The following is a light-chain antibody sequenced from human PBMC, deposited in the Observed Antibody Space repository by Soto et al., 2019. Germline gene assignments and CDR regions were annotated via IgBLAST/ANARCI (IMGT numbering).Light chain of an antibody. CDR1: QSINNW. J-gene: IGKJ1*01. Sequence: DIQMTQSPSTLSASVGDRVTITCRASQSINNWLAWYQQKPGKAPKLMIYDASSLESGVPSRFSGRGSGTEFTLTISSLQPDDFATYYCQQYNTYWTFGQGTKVDI. V-gene: IGKV1-5*01. CDR3: QQYNTYWT. CDR2: DAS.